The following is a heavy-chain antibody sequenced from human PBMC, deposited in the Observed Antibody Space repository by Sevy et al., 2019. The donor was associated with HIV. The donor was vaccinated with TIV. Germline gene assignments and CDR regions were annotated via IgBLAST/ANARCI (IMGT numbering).Heavy chain of an antibody. V-gene: IGHV4-4*02. CDR2: SYHDVRT. CDR1: GDSISSDSW. J-gene: IGHJ4*02. Sequence: SGTLSLTCAVSGDSISSDSWWTWVRQSPEKGLEWIGESYHDVRTNYNPSLWGRATISVDMSKNQFSLDLTSVTAADTAVYYCVREVGHLMRIDYWGQGTLVTVSS. CDR3: VREVGHLMRIDY.